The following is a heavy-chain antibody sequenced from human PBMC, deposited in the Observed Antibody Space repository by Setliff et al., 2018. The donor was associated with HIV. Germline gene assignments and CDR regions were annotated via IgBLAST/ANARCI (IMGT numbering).Heavy chain of an antibody. CDR1: GFTFSDYY. CDR3: AKGIQLWPFDY. CDR2: ISSSSSYI. V-gene: IGHV3-11*06. D-gene: IGHD5-18*01. Sequence: GGSLRLSCAASGFTFSDYYMSWIRQAPGKGLEWVSYISSSSSYIYYADSVKGRFTVSRDNAKNSLYLQMNSLRAEDTAVYYCAKGIQLWPFDYWGQGTLVTVSS. J-gene: IGHJ4*02.